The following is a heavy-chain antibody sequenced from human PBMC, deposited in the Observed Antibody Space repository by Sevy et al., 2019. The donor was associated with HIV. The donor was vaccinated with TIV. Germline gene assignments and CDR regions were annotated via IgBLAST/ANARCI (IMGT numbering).Heavy chain of an antibody. V-gene: IGHV3-30-3*01. CDR3: VRVGTGIRSYDAADY. CDR2: ISYDGSNK. J-gene: IGHJ4*02. D-gene: IGHD1-1*01. Sequence: GGSLRLSCAASGFTFSSYAMHWVRQAPGKGLEWVAVISYDGSNKYYADSVKGRFTISRDNSKNTLYLQMNSLRAEDTAVYYCVRVGTGIRSYDAADYWGQGTLVTVSS. CDR1: GFTFSSYA.